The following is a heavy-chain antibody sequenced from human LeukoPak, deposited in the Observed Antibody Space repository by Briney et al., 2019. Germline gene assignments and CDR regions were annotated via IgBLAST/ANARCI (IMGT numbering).Heavy chain of an antibody. CDR3: AGAVYGSGSYYKALAFDY. D-gene: IGHD3-10*01. CDR2: IIPILGIA. J-gene: IGHJ4*02. V-gene: IGHV1-69*04. Sequence: ASVKVSCKASGYTFTGYYMHWVRQAPGQGLEWMGRIIPILGIANYAQKFQGRVTITADKSTSTAYMELSSLRSEDTAVYYCAGAVYGSGSYYKALAFDYWGQGTLVTVSS. CDR1: GYTFTGYY.